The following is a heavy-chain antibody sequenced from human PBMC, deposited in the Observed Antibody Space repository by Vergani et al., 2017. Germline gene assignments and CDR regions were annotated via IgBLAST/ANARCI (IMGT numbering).Heavy chain of an antibody. CDR2: IYYSGST. CDR3: ARHSTVEWLVRLGWIDP. Sequence: QLQLQESGPGLVKPSATLSLTCSVSGASIRSSNYYWGWIRQPPGKGLEWIACIYYSGSTYYNPSLKSRVTISVDTSKHQFSLKLSSVTAADTAVYFCARHSTVEWLVRLGWIDPWGQGILVTVSP. J-gene: IGHJ5*02. D-gene: IGHD6-19*01. CDR1: GASIRSSNYY. V-gene: IGHV4-39*01.